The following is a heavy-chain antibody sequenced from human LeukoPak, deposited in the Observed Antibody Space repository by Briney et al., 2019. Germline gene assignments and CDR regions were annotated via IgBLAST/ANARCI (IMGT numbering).Heavy chain of an antibody. CDR1: GFNVRGNY. CDR2: IYADGKT. J-gene: IGHJ5*02. CDR3: AALCSGTSCDNH. D-gene: IGHD2-2*01. V-gene: IGHV3-53*01. Sequence: QPGGSLRLSCEASGFNVRGNYMSWVRQAPGKGLECVSGIYADGKTKYADSVKGRFTISRDNAKNSLYLQMNSLRDEDAAVYYCAALCSGTSCDNHWGQGTLVTVSS.